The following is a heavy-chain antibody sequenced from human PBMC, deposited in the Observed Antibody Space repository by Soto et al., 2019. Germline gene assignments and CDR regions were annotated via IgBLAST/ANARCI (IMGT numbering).Heavy chain of an antibody. Sequence: ASVKVSCKASGYTFTGYYMHWVRQAPGQGLEWMGWINPNSGGTNYAQKFQGWVTMTRDTSISTAYMELSRPRSDDTAVYYCARGVDDSSGYHYYYYGMDVWGQGTTVTVSS. D-gene: IGHD6-19*01. J-gene: IGHJ6*02. CDR3: ARGVDDSSGYHYYYYGMDV. CDR2: INPNSGGT. CDR1: GYTFTGYY. V-gene: IGHV1-2*04.